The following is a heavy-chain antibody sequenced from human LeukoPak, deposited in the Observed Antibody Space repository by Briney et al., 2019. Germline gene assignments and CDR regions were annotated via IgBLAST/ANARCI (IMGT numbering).Heavy chain of an antibody. D-gene: IGHD6-19*01. CDR3: ARDSLPMAVTGPFDH. Sequence: GGSLRLSCAASGFDFSSYGMHWVRQAPGKGLEWVTSIWFDGTNIHYADSVKGRVTIPRDNSKSALYLQMNSLRADDTAIYYCARDSLPMAVTGPFDHWGQGALVTVSS. CDR1: GFDFSSYG. J-gene: IGHJ4*02. CDR2: IWFDGTNI. V-gene: IGHV3-33*01.